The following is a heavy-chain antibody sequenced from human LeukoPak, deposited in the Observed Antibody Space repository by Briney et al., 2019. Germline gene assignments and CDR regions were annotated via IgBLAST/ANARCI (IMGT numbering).Heavy chain of an antibody. V-gene: IGHV4-59*08. D-gene: IGHD6-6*01. J-gene: IGHJ4*02. CDR1: GGSISSLY. Sequence: PSETLSLTCSVSGGSISSLYWSWIRQPPGKGRKGIGYIYYTGSTNYNPSLRGRVTMFVDMSKNQFSLRLGSVTAADTAVYFCARHRAYSSSSPFDYWGEGTLVTVSS. CDR3: ARHRAYSSSSPFDY. CDR2: IYYTGST.